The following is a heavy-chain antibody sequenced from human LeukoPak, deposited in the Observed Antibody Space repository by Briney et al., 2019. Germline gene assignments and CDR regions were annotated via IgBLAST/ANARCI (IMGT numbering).Heavy chain of an antibody. J-gene: IGHJ4*02. CDR2: ISGDGFTT. Sequence: AGGSLRLSCAASGFTFDRFAMHWFRQAPGKGLEWVSLISGDGFTTYYVDSVKGRFTMSRDNSKNSLYLQMKSLRTEDTALYYCGRDHVYGGADYWGQGTLVTVSS. CDR3: GRDHVYGGADY. V-gene: IGHV3-43*02. D-gene: IGHD4-23*01. CDR1: GFTFDRFA.